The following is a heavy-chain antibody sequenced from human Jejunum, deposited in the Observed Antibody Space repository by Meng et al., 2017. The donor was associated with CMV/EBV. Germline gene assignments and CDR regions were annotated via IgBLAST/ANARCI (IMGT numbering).Heavy chain of an antibody. J-gene: IGHJ4*02. V-gene: IGHV3-7*01. CDR3: ASSYYETGDY. Sequence: CEASGFTFSLYWMPWVRQAPGKGLEWVANINQDGSEKNYVDSVKGRFTVSRDNARNSLYLQMNSLRAEDTSLYYCASSYYETGDYWGQGTLVTVSS. CDR2: INQDGSEK. CDR1: GFTFSLYW. D-gene: IGHD3-22*01.